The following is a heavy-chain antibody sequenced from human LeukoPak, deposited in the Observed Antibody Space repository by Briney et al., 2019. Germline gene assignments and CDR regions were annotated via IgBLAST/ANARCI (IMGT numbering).Heavy chain of an antibody. D-gene: IGHD1-26*01. V-gene: IGHV4-59*12. CDR2: WEN. Sequence: PSETLSLTCTVSGGSISSYYWSWIRQPPGEGLEWIGWENNYNVSLKSRVIISVDRSKNQFSLTFISVTAADTAVYFCARETAERYRGSYFDYWGQGALVTVSS. J-gene: IGHJ4*02. CDR3: ARETAERYRGSYFDY. CDR1: GGSISSYY.